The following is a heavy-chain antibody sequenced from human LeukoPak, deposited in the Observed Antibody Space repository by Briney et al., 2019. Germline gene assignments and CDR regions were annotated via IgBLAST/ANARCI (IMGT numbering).Heavy chain of an antibody. Sequence: SVKVSCKASGGTFSSYTISWVRQAPGQGLEWMGGIIPIFGTANYAQKFQGRVTITADKSTSTAYMELSSLRSEDTAVYYCARVAPYCSSTSCYFNYWGQGTLVTVSS. J-gene: IGHJ4*02. CDR1: GGTFSSYT. V-gene: IGHV1-69*06. CDR3: ARVAPYCSSTSCYFNY. CDR2: IIPIFGTA. D-gene: IGHD2-2*01.